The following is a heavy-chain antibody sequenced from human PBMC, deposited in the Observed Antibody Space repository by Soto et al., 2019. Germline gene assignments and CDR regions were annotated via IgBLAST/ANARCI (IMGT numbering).Heavy chain of an antibody. CDR2: IKQDGSEK. CDR1: GFSFSSYW. Sequence: GGSLRLSCAAAGFSFSSYWMRGVRQAPRKGLEWVANIKQDGSEKYYVDSVKGRFTISRDNAKNSLYLQMNSLRAEDTAVYYCARFYYDSSGYLPSPYYYYYGMDVWGQGTTVTVSS. D-gene: IGHD3-22*01. V-gene: IGHV3-7*01. J-gene: IGHJ6*02. CDR3: ARFYYDSSGYLPSPYYYYYGMDV.